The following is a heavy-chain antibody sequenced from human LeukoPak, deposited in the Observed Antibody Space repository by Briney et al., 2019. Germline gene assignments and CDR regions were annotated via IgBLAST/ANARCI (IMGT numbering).Heavy chain of an antibody. Sequence: ASVKVSCKASGYTFTSYDINWVRQATGQGLEWMGRINPNSGGTNYAQKFQGRVTMTRDTSISTAYMELSRLRSDDTAVYYCARQDGKELHYWGQGTLVTVSS. V-gene: IGHV1-2*06. CDR3: ARQDGKELHY. D-gene: IGHD4-23*01. CDR1: GYTFTSYD. J-gene: IGHJ4*02. CDR2: INPNSGGT.